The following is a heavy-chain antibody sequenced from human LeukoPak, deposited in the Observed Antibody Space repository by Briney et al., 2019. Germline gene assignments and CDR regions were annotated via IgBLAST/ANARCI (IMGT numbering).Heavy chain of an antibody. CDR3: ARVGDGYDPHYFDY. CDR2: IIPIFGTA. V-gene: IGHV1-69*05. CDR1: GGTFISYA. J-gene: IGHJ4*02. D-gene: IGHD5-24*01. Sequence: ASVKVSCKASGGTFISYAISWVRQAPGQGREWMGRIIPIFGTANYAQKFQGRVTITTDESTSTAYMELSSLRSEDTAVYYCARVGDGYDPHYFDYWGQGTLVTVSS.